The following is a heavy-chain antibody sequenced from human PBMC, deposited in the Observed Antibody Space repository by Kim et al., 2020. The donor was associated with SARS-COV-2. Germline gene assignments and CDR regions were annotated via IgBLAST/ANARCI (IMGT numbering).Heavy chain of an antibody. CDR3: VRGPY. CDR2: INERGREK. V-gene: IGHV3-7*03. J-gene: IGHJ4*02. CDR1: GFTFSRHW. Sequence: GGSLRLSCAASGFTFSRHWMSWVRQAPGKGLEWVSNINERGREKNYVDSVRGRFTISRDSAKSSVYLQMSILRVEDTALYYCVRGPYWGQGTLDTGSS.